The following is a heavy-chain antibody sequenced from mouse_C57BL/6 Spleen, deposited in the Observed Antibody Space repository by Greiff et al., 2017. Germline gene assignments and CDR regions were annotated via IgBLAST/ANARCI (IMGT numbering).Heavy chain of an antibody. J-gene: IGHJ2*01. V-gene: IGHV5-17*01. CDR3: ARSTTVVAGFDY. D-gene: IGHD1-1*01. CDR1: GFTFSDYG. Sequence: EVNVVESGGGLVKPGGSLKLSCAASGFTFSDYGMHWVRQAPEKGLEWVAYISSGSSTIYYADTVKGRFTISRDNAKNTLFLQMTSLRSEDTAMYYCARSTTVVAGFDYWGQGTTLTVSS. CDR2: ISSGSSTI.